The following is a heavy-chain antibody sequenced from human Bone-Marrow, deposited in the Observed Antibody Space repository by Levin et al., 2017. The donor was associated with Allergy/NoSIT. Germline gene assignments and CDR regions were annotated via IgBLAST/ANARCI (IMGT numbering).Heavy chain of an antibody. D-gene: IGHD4-17*01. J-gene: IGHJ6*02. CDR2: IYSGGST. CDR3: ETTVTGGQGT. Sequence: GESLKISCAASGFTVSSNYMSWVRQAPGKGLEWVSVIYSGGSTYYADSVKGRFTISRDNSKNTLYLQMNSLRAEDTAVYYCETTVTGGQGTWGQGTTVTVSS. CDR1: GFTVSSNY. V-gene: IGHV3-53*01.